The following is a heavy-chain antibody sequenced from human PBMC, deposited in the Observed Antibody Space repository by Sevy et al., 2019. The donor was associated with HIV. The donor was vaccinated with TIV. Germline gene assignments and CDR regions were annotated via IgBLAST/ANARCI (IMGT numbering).Heavy chain of an antibody. Sequence: GEALKISCSGYGYSHWIAWVRQMPGKGPEWMGIIHPGDYDIRYGPSFEGQVTISADKTTRTAYLQWSSLKATDTAMYYCATGLKDTYGPEGPLLIWGQGTMVTVSS. V-gene: IGHV5-51*01. D-gene: IGHD2-21*02. CDR1: GYSHW. J-gene: IGHJ3*02. CDR2: IHPGDYDI. CDR3: ATGLKDTYGPEGPLLI.